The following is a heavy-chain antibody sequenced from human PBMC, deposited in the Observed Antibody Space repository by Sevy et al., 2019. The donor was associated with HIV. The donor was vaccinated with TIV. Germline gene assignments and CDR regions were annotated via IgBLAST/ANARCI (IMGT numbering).Heavy chain of an antibody. V-gene: IGHV5-51*01. CDR3: ARGYCSSTSCSGMDV. J-gene: IGHJ6*02. CDR2: IYPGDSDT. D-gene: IGHD2-2*01. Sequence: GESLKISCKGSGYSFTSYWIGWVRQMPGKGLEWMGIIYPGDSDTRYSQSFKGQVTISAYKSISTAYLQWSSLKASDTAMYYCARGYCSSTSCSGMDVWGQGTTVTVSS. CDR1: GYSFTSYW.